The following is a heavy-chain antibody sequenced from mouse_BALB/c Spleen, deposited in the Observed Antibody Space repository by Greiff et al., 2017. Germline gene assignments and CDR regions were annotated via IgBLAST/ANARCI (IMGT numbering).Heavy chain of an antibody. CDR1: GYSITSGYY. J-gene: IGHJ4*01. CDR3: ARVPRLYYAMDY. Sequence: EVQVVESGPGLVKPSQSLSLTCSVSGYSITSGYYWNWIRQFPGNKLEWMGYISYDGSNNYNPSLKNRISITRDTSKNQFFLKLNSVTTEDTATYYCARVPRLYYAMDYWGQGTSVTVSA. V-gene: IGHV3-6*02. CDR2: ISYDGSN.